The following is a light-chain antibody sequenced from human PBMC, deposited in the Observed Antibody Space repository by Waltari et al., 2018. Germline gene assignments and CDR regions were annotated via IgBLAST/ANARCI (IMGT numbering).Light chain of an antibody. CDR2: DAS. Sequence: EIVLTQSPGTLSLSPGQRATLFCRASQSVGRTLAWYQQKPGQAPRLLIYDASTRATGIPDRFSATGSGTDSSLTISRLEPEDFAVYYCQKYGRLPATFGRGTTVEIK. V-gene: IGKV3-20*01. CDR1: QSVGRT. J-gene: IGKJ1*01. CDR3: QKYGRLPAT.